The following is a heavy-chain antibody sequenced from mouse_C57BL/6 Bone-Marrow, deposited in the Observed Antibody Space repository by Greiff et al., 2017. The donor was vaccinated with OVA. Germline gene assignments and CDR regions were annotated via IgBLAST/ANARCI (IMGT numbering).Heavy chain of an antibody. CDR1: GYTFTNYW. J-gene: IGHJ3*01. D-gene: IGHD2-5*01. V-gene: IGHV1-63*01. CDR3: ARLGDYSNYWLGLAY. CDR2: IYPGGGYT. Sequence: QVQLQQSGAELVRPGTSVKMSCKASGYTFTNYWIGWAKQRPGHGLEWIGDIYPGGGYTNYNEKFKGKATLTADKSSSTAYMQFSSLTSEDSASYYCARLGDYSNYWLGLAYWGQGTLVTVSA.